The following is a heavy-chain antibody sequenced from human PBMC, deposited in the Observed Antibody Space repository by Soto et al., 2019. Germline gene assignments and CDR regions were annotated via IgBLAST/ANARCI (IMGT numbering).Heavy chain of an antibody. Sequence: QITLKESGPTLVKPTQTLTLTCTFSGFSLTTDGVGVGWVRQPPGEALEWLALIYWDDDERYSPSLKTRLTITKDTSKNQVVLIMTNMDPVDSATYYCARPRNLITEDAQVGDFDYWGQRNLVTVSS. J-gene: IGHJ4*02. CDR3: ARPRNLITEDAQVGDFDY. CDR2: IYWDDDE. D-gene: IGHD3-10*01. V-gene: IGHV2-5*02. CDR1: GFSLTTDGVG.